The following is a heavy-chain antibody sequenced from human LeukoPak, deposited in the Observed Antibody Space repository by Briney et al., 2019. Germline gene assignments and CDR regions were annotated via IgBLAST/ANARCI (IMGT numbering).Heavy chain of an antibody. CDR2: IYTSGST. V-gene: IGHV4-4*07. Sequence: SETLSLTCTVSGGSFSGYYWSWIRQPAGKGLEWIGRIYTSGSTNYDPSLKSRVTMSVDTSKNQFSLKLSSVTAADTAVYYCARVSSAGIWDYWGQGTLVTVSS. CDR3: ARVSSAGIWDY. D-gene: IGHD6-19*01. CDR1: GGSFSGYY. J-gene: IGHJ4*02.